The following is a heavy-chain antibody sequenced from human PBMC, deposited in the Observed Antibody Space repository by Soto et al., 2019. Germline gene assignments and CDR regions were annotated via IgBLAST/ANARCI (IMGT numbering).Heavy chain of an antibody. CDR3: ARDLRDYYYDSSGSPRYFDC. Sequence: EVQVVESGGGLVKPGGSLRLSCAASGFTFRSYSMNWVRQAPGKGLEWVSSISSSSSYIYYADSVKGRFTISRDNARNSLYLHMNSLRAEDTAVYYCARDLRDYYYDSSGSPRYFDCWGPGTLVTVSS. D-gene: IGHD3-22*01. CDR2: ISSSSSYI. CDR1: GFTFRSYS. V-gene: IGHV3-21*01. J-gene: IGHJ4*02.